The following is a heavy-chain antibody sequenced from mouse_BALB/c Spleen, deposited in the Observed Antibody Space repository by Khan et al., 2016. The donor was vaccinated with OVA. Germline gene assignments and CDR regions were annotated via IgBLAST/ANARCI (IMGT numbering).Heavy chain of an antibody. CDR2: INPRSDYT. Sequence: QVQLKESGAELARPGASVKKSCKASGYTFTSHTMHWVKQRPGQGLEWIGYINPRSDYTQYNQKFNDKATLTADISSSTAYMQLSSLTSEDSAVYYCARRTTEYALDYWGQGTSVTVSS. CDR1: GYTFTSHT. CDR3: ARRTTEYALDY. D-gene: IGHD2-14*01. J-gene: IGHJ4*01. V-gene: IGHV1-4*01.